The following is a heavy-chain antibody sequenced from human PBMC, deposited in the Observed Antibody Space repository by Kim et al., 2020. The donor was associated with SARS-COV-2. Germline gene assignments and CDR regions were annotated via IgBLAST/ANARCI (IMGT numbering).Heavy chain of an antibody. CDR1: GGSISSSSYY. D-gene: IGHD3-10*01. Sequence: SETLSLTCTVSGGSISSSSYYWGWLRQPPGKGLEWLGSIYYSGSTYYNPSLKSRITISVDTSKNKFSLQLRSVTAADTAVYYCARQVMEYYYGSGSYRYYGMDVLGQGATVTVAS. CDR2: IYYSGST. CDR3: ARQVMEYYYGSGSYRYYGMDV. J-gene: IGHJ6*02. V-gene: IGHV4-39*01.